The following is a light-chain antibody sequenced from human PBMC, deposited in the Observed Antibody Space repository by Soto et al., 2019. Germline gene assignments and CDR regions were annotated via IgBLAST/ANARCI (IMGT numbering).Light chain of an antibody. J-gene: IGLJ1*01. CDR3: CSLTTSHTYV. CDR1: SXDIGHYDY. CDR2: HVT. Sequence: QSALTQPASVSGSPXXXXXXXXTGTSXDIGHYDYVSWYQQHPGKAPKLMIYHVTYRPSGVSNRYSGSKSGNSASLTISGLQADDEADYYCCSLTTSHTYVFGSGTKLTVL. V-gene: IGLV2-14*03.